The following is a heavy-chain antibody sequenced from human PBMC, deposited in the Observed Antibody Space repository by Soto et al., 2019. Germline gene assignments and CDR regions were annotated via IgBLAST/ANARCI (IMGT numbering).Heavy chain of an antibody. CDR3: ARALQFGVYYYGMDV. CDR1: GYTFTCYG. CDR2: ISAYNGNT. J-gene: IGHJ6*02. Sequence: ASVKVSCKASGYTFTCYGISWVRQAPGQGLEWMGWISAYNGNTNYAQKLQGRVTMTTDTSTSTAYMELRSLRSDDTAVYYCARALQFGVYYYGMDVWGQGTTVTVSS. D-gene: IGHD4-4*01. V-gene: IGHV1-18*01.